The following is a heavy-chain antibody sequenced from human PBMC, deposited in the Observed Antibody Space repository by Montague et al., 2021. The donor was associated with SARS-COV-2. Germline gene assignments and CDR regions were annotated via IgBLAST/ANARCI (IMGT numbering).Heavy chain of an antibody. CDR1: GDSVPSNSAI. V-gene: IGHV6-1*01. CDR2: TYYRSKWYN. J-gene: IGHJ6*02. CDR3: ARLKYGMDV. Sequence: CAISGDSVPSNSAIWSWIRQSPSTGLEWLGRTYYRSKWYNDYAVSVKSRISINPDTSKNQFSLQLNSVTPDDTAVYYCARLKYGMDVWGQGTTVTVSS.